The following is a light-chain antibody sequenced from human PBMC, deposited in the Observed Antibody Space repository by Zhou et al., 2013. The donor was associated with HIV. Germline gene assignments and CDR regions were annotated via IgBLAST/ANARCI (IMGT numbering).Light chain of an antibody. J-gene: IGKJ2*01. CDR3: QQYNRDPRT. CDR1: QGISRH. CDR2: DAS. V-gene: IGKV1-13*02. Sequence: AIRMTQSPSSLSASVGDRVTITCRASQGISRHLAWYQQKPGKAPNLLIYDASTLQIGVPSRFSGSGSGTHFTLTISGLRPEDFATYYCQQYNRDPRTFGQGTQLDIK.